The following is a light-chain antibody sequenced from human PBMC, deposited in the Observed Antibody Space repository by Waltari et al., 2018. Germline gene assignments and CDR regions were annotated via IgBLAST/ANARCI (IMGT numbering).Light chain of an antibody. CDR3: QQRSNWPLT. CDR1: QSVSSY. Sequence: EIVLTQSPATLSLSPGERATLSCRASQSVSSYLACYQQIPGQAPRIFIYDASNRATVIPAMFSGSGSGTDFTLTISSLEPEDFAVYYCQQRSNWPLTFGGGTKVEIK. CDR2: DAS. V-gene: IGKV3-11*01. J-gene: IGKJ4*01.